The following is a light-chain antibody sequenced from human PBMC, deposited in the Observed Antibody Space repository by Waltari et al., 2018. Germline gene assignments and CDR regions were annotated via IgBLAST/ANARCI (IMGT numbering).Light chain of an antibody. V-gene: IGKV2-30*02. CDR2: KVS. CDR1: QSLVHTDGHTY. CDR3: MQATNWPLT. J-gene: IGKJ1*01. Sequence: DVVMTQSPLSLPVSLGQPASIPCRSSQSLVHTDGHTYLNWLQQRPGQSPRRLIYKVSNRDSGVPDRFSGSGSDTAFTLKISRVEAEDVGIYYCMQATNWPLTFGQGTKVEIQ.